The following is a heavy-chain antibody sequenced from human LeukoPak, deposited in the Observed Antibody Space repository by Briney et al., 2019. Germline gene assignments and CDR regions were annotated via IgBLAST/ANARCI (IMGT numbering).Heavy chain of an antibody. D-gene: IGHD3-10*01. J-gene: IGHJ4*02. CDR2: INWNGGST. V-gene: IGHV3-20*04. Sequence: GGSLRLSCVASGFTFSSHSMNWVRQAPGKGLEWVSGINWNGGSTGYADSVKGRFTISRDNAKNSLYLQMNSLRAEDTALYYCARDPDYYGSGSTDYWGQGTLVTVSS. CDR3: ARDPDYYGSGSTDY. CDR1: GFTFSSHS.